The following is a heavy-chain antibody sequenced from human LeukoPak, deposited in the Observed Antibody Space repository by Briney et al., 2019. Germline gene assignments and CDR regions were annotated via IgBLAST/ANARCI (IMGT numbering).Heavy chain of an antibody. D-gene: IGHD2-2*01. J-gene: IGHJ5*02. Sequence: PSETLSLTCSVSGGSLSNSYWSWNRQPPGKGLEWIGYIYYSGSTNYRSSLKSRVTISLDTSKNQFSLKLRSVTAADTAVYYCARGALVPASMIWFDPWGQGTLVTVSS. CDR1: GGSLSNSY. CDR2: IYYSGST. CDR3: ARGALVPASMIWFDP. V-gene: IGHV4-59*08.